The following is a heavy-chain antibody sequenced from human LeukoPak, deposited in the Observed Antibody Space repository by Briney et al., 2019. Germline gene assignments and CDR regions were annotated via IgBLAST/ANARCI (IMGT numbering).Heavy chain of an antibody. J-gene: IGHJ4*02. CDR2: INPNSGGT. V-gene: IGHV1-2*02. Sequence: EASVKVSCKASGYTFTGYYMHWVRQAPGQGLEWMGWINPNSGGTNYAQKFQGRVTMTRDTSISTAYMELSRLRSDDTAVYYCTTIQLWSDFDYWGQGTLVTASS. CDR3: TTIQLWSDFDY. CDR1: GYTFTGYY. D-gene: IGHD5-18*01.